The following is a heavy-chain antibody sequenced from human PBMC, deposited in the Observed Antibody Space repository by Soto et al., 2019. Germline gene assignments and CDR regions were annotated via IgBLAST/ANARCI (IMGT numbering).Heavy chain of an antibody. V-gene: IGHV4-34*01. CDR3: ARASADRTGTTFFDY. CDR2: INHSGST. J-gene: IGHJ4*02. CDR1: GGSFGGYY. D-gene: IGHD1-1*01. Sequence: SETLSLTCAVYGGSFGGYYWNRIRQPPGEGLEWIGEINHSGSTNYNPSLKSRVTISVDTSKNQISLKVSSVTAADTALYYCARASADRTGTTFFDYWGQGTRVTVSS.